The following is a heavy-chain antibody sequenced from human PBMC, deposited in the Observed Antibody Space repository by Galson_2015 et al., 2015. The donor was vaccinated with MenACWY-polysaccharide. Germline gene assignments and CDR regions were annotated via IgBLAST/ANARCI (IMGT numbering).Heavy chain of an antibody. J-gene: IGHJ4*02. V-gene: IGHV3-23*01. CDR1: GVTFSSYG. CDR3: AKGAAHYASVNYYHY. D-gene: IGHD3-10*01. CDR2: LSPNTGNT. Sequence: SLRLSCAGSGVTFSSYGMGWVRQAPGKGLEWVSGLSPNTGNTYYEDSVRGRFTISRDNSKNTLYLQMNGLRAEDTAVYYCAKGAAHYASVNYYHYSGQGSQATASS.